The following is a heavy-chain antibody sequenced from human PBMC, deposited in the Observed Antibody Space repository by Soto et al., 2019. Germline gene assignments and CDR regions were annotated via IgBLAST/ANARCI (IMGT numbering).Heavy chain of an antibody. CDR2: IYQSGRT. Sequence: LSLTCAVSGGSINTFDFSWSWIRQPPGRGLEWIGSIYQSGRTYYIPSLKSRVTMSLEKSKNQFSLKINSVVAADTAIYYCAREMPIFGVALGGGVDVWGQGNTVTVSS. D-gene: IGHD3-3*01. J-gene: IGHJ6*02. CDR3: AREMPIFGVALGGGVDV. V-gene: IGHV4-30-2*01. CDR1: GGSINTFDFS.